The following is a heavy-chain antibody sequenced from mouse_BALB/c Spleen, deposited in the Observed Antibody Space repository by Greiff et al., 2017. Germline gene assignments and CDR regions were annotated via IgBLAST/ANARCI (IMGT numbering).Heavy chain of an antibody. Sequence: EVQVVESGGGLVKPGGSLKLSCAASGFTFSSYAMSWVRQSPEKRLEWVAEISSGGSYTYYPDTVTGRFTISRDNAKNTLYLEMSSLRSEDTAMYYCARDREYFDYWGQGTTLTVSS. CDR1: GFTFSSYA. V-gene: IGHV5-9-4*01. CDR3: ARDREYFDY. J-gene: IGHJ2*01. CDR2: ISSGGSYT. D-gene: IGHD3-3*01.